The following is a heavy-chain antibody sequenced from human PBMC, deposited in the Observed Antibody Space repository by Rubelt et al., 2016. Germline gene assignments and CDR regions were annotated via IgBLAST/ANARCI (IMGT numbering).Heavy chain of an antibody. CDR3: ARDEGYLNY. Sequence: YNPSLKSRVTISVDTSKNQFSLKLTSVTAADKAVYYCARDEGYLNYWGQGILVTVSS. V-gene: IGHV4-39*07. J-gene: IGHJ4*02. D-gene: IGHD2-15*01.